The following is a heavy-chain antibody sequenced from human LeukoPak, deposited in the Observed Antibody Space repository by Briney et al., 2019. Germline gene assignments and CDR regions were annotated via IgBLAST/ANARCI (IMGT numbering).Heavy chain of an antibody. Sequence: AGGSLRLSCAASGFTFSSYAMHWVRQAPGKGLESVAVISYDGSNKYYADSVKGRFTISRDNSKNTLYLQMNSLRAEDTAVYYCASYSNYWFDPWGQGTLVTVSS. CDR3: ASYSNYWFDP. V-gene: IGHV3-30-3*01. D-gene: IGHD4-11*01. J-gene: IGHJ5*02. CDR1: GFTFSSYA. CDR2: ISYDGSNK.